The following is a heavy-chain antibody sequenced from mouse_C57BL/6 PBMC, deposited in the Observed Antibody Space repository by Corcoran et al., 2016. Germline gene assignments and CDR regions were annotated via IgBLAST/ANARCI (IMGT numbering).Heavy chain of an antibody. CDR1: GYTFTTSG. J-gene: IGHJ4*01. CDR2: INTYSGVP. Sequence: QIQLVQSGPELKKPGETVKISCKASGYTFTTSGMSWVKQAPGKGLKWMGWINTYSGVPPSADDFKGRFAFSLETSASPAYLQINNLKNEDTATYCCERWYYGSSDYAMDDWGQGTSVTVSS. D-gene: IGHD1-1*01. V-gene: IGHV9-3*01. CDR3: ERWYYGSSDYAMDD.